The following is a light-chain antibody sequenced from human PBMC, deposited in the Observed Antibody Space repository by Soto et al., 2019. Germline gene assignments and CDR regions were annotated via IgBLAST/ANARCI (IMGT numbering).Light chain of an antibody. CDR3: QSYDSSPKV. Sequence: QSVLTQPPSVSGAPGQRVTISCSGSSSNIGAGYDVHWYQLLPGTAPKLLIYGNSHRPSGVPDRFSGSKSGTSAYLAITGRQAEDEGDYYCQSYDSSPKVFGTGTKLTVL. CDR2: GNS. CDR1: SSNIGAGYD. V-gene: IGLV1-40*01. J-gene: IGLJ1*01.